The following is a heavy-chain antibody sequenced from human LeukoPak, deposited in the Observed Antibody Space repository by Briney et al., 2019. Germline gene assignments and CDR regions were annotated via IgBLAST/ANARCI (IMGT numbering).Heavy chain of an antibody. Sequence: SQTLSLTCAVSSGSISSGGYSWSWIRQPPGKGLEWIGYIYHSGSTYYSPSLKSRVTISVDRSKNQFSLKLSSVTAADTAVYYCARGTERASWFDPWGQGTLVTVSS. CDR2: IYHSGST. CDR1: SGSISSGGYS. V-gene: IGHV4-30-2*01. J-gene: IGHJ5*02. CDR3: ARGTERASWFDP. D-gene: IGHD1-1*01.